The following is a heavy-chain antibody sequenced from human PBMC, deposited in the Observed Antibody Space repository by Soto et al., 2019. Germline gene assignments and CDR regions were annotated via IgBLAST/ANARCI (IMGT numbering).Heavy chain of an antibody. D-gene: IGHD6-19*01. V-gene: IGHV3-13*01. CDR2: IGTARNT. CDR1: GFTFSSYD. Sequence: PGGSLTLSCAASGFTFSSYDMHWVRQATGRGPEGISAIGTARNTYYPGSVNDRSTISRENAKIALYLQMNSLRAGDMAVYYCARSAKAVADYFCYFDFFGQGTLVTVSS. CDR3: ARSAKAVADYFCYFDF. J-gene: IGHJ4*02.